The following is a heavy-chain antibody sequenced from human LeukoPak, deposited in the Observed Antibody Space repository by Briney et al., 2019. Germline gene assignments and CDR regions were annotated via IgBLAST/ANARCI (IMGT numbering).Heavy chain of an antibody. J-gene: IGHJ4*02. CDR3: VKDSYYYDSSAYYEEYYFDY. D-gene: IGHD3-22*01. V-gene: IGHV3-30*18. Sequence: GGSLRLSCAASGFTFSSYGMHWVRQAPGKGLEWVAVISYDGSNQYYADSVKGRFTISRDSSKNTLYLQMNSLRAEDTAVYYCVKDSYYYDSSAYYEEYYFDYWGQGTLVTVSS. CDR2: ISYDGSNQ. CDR1: GFTFSSYG.